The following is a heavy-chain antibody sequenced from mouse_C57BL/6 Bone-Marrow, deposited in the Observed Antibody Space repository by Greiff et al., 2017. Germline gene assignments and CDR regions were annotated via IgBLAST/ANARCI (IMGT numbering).Heavy chain of an antibody. Sequence: EVHLVESGAELVKPGASVKLSCTASGFNIKDYYIHWVKQRTEQGLEWIGRIDPEDGETKYAPKFKDKATITADTSSNTAYLQLSSLTSEDTAVYYCTRSLIYYGTNYWGQGTTLTVSS. CDR3: TRSLIYYGTNY. CDR2: IDPEDGET. V-gene: IGHV14-2*01. J-gene: IGHJ2*01. D-gene: IGHD1-1*01. CDR1: GFNIKDYY.